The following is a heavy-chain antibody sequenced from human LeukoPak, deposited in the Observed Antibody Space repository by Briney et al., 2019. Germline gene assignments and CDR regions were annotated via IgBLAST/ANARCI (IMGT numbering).Heavy chain of an antibody. CDR1: GYTFTGYY. Sequence: ASVKVSCKASGYTFTGYYMHWVRQAPGQGLEWMGWINPNSGGTNYAQKFQGRVTMTRNTSISTAYMELSSLRSEDTAVYYCARVPILWFGERSNWFDPWGQGTLVTVSS. CDR3: ARVPILWFGERSNWFDP. V-gene: IGHV1-2*02. J-gene: IGHJ5*02. D-gene: IGHD3-10*01. CDR2: INPNSGGT.